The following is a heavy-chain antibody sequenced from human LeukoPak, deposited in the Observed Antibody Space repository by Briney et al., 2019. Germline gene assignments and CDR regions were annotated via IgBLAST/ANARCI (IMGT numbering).Heavy chain of an antibody. V-gene: IGHV3-48*03. CDR2: IGSRGSPI. CDR1: GFTFNAYE. D-gene: IGHD4-17*01. Sequence: GGSLRLSCAASGFTFNAYEMNWVRQAPGKGLEWVSYIGSRGSPIYYADSVKGRFTISRDNAKNLLYLQMNSLRAEDTAVYYCAREDTVDAPDIWGQGTMVTVSS. CDR3: AREDTVDAPDI. J-gene: IGHJ3*02.